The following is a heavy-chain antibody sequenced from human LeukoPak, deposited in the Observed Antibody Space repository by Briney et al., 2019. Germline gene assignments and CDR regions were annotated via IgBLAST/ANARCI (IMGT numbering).Heavy chain of an antibody. CDR2: IKSDGSEK. J-gene: IGHJ4*02. V-gene: IGHV3-7*01. Sequence: PGGSLRLSCAGSTYMFNNYWMTWGRQAPGKGLEWVANIKSDGSEKYFVDSVEGRFTIARDNAKKSLYLQMNSLRPEDTAVYYCTGGQPIVSWGQGTLVTVSS. D-gene: IGHD3-16*02. CDR1: TYMFNNYW. CDR3: TGGQPIVS.